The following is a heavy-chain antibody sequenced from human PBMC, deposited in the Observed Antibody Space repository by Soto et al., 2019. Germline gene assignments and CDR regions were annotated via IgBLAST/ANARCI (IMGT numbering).Heavy chain of an antibody. D-gene: IGHD3-10*01. CDR3: ARERLYGPASA. CDR2: IYNGGTT. V-gene: IGHV3-53*01. J-gene: IGHJ4*01. CDR1: GFSVSSNY. Sequence: GVLRLSCAASGFSVSSNYMTWVRQAPGKGLEWVSVIYNGGTTYYADSVKGRFTISRDNSKNTLYLQMNSLRAEDTAVYYCARERLYGPASAWGHGTLVTVSS.